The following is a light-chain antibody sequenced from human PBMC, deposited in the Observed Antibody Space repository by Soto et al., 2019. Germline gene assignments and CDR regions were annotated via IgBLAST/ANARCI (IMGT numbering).Light chain of an antibody. CDR3: QQYNKYEWT. V-gene: IGKV1-5*03. CDR2: KAS. Sequence: DIQMTQSPSTLSASVGDRVTITCRASQSISSWLAWYQQKPGKAPKLLIYKASGLESGVPSRFSGSGSGTEFTLTISSLQPDDFATYYCQQYNKYEWTFGQGTKVEIK. CDR1: QSISSW. J-gene: IGKJ1*01.